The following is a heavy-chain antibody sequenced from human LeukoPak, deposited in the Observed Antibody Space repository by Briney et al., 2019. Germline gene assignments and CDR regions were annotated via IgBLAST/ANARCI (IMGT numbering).Heavy chain of an antibody. D-gene: IGHD5-24*01. CDR2: IYPGDSDT. J-gene: IGHJ3*02. CDR3: ARHRIQMATRHAFDI. Sequence: GGSLKISCKGSGYSFTNYWIGWVRQMPGKGLEWMGIIYPGDSDTRYSPSFQGQVTISADKSISTAYLQWSSLKASDTAMYYCARHRIQMATRHAFDIWGQGTMVTVSS. V-gene: IGHV5-51*01. CDR1: GYSFTNYW.